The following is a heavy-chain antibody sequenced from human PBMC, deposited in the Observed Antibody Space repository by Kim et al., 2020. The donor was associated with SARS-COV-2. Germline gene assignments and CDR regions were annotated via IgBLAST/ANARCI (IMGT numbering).Heavy chain of an antibody. CDR2: ISGSGGST. V-gene: IGHV3-23*01. D-gene: IGHD3-3*01. CDR3: AKDNYDFWSGYLERRNWFDP. CDR1: GFTFSSYA. J-gene: IGHJ5*02. Sequence: GGSLRLSCAASGFTFSSYAMSWVRQAPGKGLEWVSAISGSGGSTYYADSVKGRFTISRDNSKNTLYLQMNSLRAEDTAIYYCAKDNYDFWSGYLERRNWFDPWGQGTLVTVSS.